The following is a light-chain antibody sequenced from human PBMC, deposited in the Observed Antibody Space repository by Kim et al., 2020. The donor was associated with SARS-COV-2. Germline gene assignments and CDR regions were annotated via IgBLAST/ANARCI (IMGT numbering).Light chain of an antibody. CDR3: CSYAGSDTWV. CDR1: SSDVGGYNH. V-gene: IGLV2-11*03. Sequence: GPSVIISCTGTSSDVGGYNHVSWYQQHPDKAPKFMIYDVNQRPSGVSDRFSGSKSGNTASLSISGLQAEDEADYYCCSYAGSDTWVFGRGTKLTVL. J-gene: IGLJ3*02. CDR2: DVN.